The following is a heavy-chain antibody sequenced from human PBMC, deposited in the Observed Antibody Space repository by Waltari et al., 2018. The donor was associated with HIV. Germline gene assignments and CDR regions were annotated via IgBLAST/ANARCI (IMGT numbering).Heavy chain of an antibody. V-gene: IGHV4-34*01. CDR3: ARTYKRITLFEIIRELSWFDP. Sequence: QVQLQQWGAGLLKPSETLSLTCAIYGGSFDEYYWAWIRQTPEKGLEWLGYINNIGTTTYNPSLKSRVTVSIDTSNNQFSLNLRSVTAADTAVYYCARTYKRITLFEIIRELSWFDPWGQGTLVTVSS. D-gene: IGHD1-7*01. CDR2: INNIGTT. CDR1: GGSFDEYY. J-gene: IGHJ5*02.